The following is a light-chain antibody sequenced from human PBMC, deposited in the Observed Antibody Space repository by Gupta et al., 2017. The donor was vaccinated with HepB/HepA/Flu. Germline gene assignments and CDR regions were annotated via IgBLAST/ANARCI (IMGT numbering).Light chain of an antibody. V-gene: IGKV3-15*01. Sequence: IVMPQSPATLSVSPGEKAPLSCRPSQSMSSNLAWYQQKPGHAPLLLNYGESTRATGIPYRFSGIGSGTEFTINISSLKSEDLSFYYCQQYQDWQTFGQGTKVEIK. J-gene: IGKJ1*01. CDR2: GES. CDR3: QQYQDWQT. CDR1: QSMSSN.